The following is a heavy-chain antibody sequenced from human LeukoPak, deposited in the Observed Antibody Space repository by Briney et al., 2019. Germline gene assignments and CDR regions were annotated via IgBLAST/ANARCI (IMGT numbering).Heavy chain of an antibody. J-gene: IGHJ4*02. D-gene: IGHD2-2*01. Sequence: SETLSLTCGVSGGSIDSTNYWSWVRQAPGKGLEWIGEIAHDGARNYNPSLRSRVAMSFDRANNYFSLSLTAVTAADTALYYCTRESRPFCPFAFWGQGVMVTVSS. CDR1: GGSIDSTNY. CDR2: IAHDGAR. CDR3: TRESRPFCPFAF. V-gene: IGHV4-4*02.